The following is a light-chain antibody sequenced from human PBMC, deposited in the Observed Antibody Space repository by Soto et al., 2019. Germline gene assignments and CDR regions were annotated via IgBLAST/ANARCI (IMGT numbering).Light chain of an antibody. Sequence: QSVLTQPASVSGSPGQSITISCTGTSSVVGSYNLVSWYQQHPGKAPKLMFYEVSKRPSGVSIRFSGSKSGKTASLTISGPQAEDEADYYCCSYAASSTYVFGTGTKVTVL. CDR1: SSVVGSYNL. V-gene: IGLV2-23*02. CDR3: CSYAASSTYV. CDR2: EVS. J-gene: IGLJ1*01.